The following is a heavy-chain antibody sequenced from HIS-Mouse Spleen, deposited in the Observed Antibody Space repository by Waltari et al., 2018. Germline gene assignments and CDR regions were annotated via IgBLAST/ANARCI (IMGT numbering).Heavy chain of an antibody. V-gene: IGHV4-39*07. CDR2: IYYSGST. CDR1: GGSTSSSTYY. CDR3: AREIPYSSSWYDWYFDL. J-gene: IGHJ2*01. D-gene: IGHD6-13*01. Sequence: LQLQESGPGLVKPSETLSLPCTVSGGSTSSSTYYWGWIRQPPGKGLEWIGSIYYSGSTYSNPSLKSRVTISVDTSKNQFSLKLSSVTAADTAVYYCAREIPYSSSWYDWYFDLWGRGTLVTVSS.